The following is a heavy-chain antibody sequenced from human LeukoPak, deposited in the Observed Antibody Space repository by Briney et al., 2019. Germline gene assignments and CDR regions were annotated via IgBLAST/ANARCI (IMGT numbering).Heavy chain of an antibody. CDR3: ARGSIQLCRYCFDY. Sequence: GGSLRLSCAASGFTFSSYAMSWVRQAPDKGLEWVSTISGSGTPTYTADSVKGRFTISRDNSKNTLDLQMNNLRAEDTAVYYCARGSIQLCRYCFDYWGQGTLVTVSS. V-gene: IGHV3-23*01. CDR1: GFTFSSYA. J-gene: IGHJ4*02. CDR2: ISGSGTPT. D-gene: IGHD5-18*01.